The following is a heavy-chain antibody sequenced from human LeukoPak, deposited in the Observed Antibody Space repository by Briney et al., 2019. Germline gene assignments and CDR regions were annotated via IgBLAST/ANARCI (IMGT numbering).Heavy chain of an antibody. V-gene: IGHV3-30*02. J-gene: IGHJ6*03. Sequence: GGSLRLSCAASGFTFSNSGMHWVRQAPGKGPQWVAFIRYDGNKKFYGDSVKGRFLISRDNSKNTLFLQMNSLRPEDTAVYYCAKGGSSYYFYYYMDVWGRGTTVTVSS. CDR1: GFTFSNSG. CDR3: AKGGSSYYFYYYMDV. CDR2: IRYDGNKK. D-gene: IGHD2-15*01.